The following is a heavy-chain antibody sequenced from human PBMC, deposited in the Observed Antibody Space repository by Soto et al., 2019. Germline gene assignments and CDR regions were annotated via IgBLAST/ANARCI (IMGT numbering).Heavy chain of an antibody. J-gene: IGHJ4*02. D-gene: IGHD1-7*01. CDR1: GGSISSGDYY. Sequence: SETLSLTCTVSGGSISSGDYYWSWIRQPPGEGLEWIGYIYYSGSTYYNPSLKSRITISVDTSKNQFSLKLSSVTAADTAVYYCARLTGTKRSFDYWGQGTLVTVSS. V-gene: IGHV4-30-4*01. CDR3: ARLTGTKRSFDY. CDR2: IYYSGST.